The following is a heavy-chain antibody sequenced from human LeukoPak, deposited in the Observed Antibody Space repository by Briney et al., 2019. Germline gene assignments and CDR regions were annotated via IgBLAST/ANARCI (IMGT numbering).Heavy chain of an antibody. CDR3: ARDEARITIFGVAGYFDY. CDR1: GYTFTSYA. D-gene: IGHD3-3*01. V-gene: IGHV1-3*01. J-gene: IGHJ4*02. CDR2: INAGNGNT. Sequence: SVKVSCKASGYTFTSYAMHWVRQAPGQRLEWMGWINAGNGNTKYSQKFQGRVTITRDTSASTAYMVLSSLRSEDTAVYYCARDEARITIFGVAGYFDYWGQGTLVTVSS.